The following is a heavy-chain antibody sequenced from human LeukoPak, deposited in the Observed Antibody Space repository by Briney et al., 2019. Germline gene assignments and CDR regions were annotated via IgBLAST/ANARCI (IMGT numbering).Heavy chain of an antibody. D-gene: IGHD6-13*01. Sequence: GGSLRLSCAASGFAVSSNYMRWVRQAPGKGVGWVSVIYSGGSTYYADSGKGRFTISRDNSKNTLYLQLTSLRAEDTAWYYCERVFPSWYVPRHFDYRGQRTQVSDSP. CDR1: GFAVSSNY. CDR2: IYSGGST. J-gene: IGHJ4*02. CDR3: ERVFPSWYVPRHFDY. V-gene: IGHV3-53*01.